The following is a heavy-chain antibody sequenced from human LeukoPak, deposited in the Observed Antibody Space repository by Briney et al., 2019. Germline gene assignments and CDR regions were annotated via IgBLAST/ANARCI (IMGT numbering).Heavy chain of an antibody. D-gene: IGHD5-12*01. Sequence: LGESLKISCKGSGYSFTSYWIGWVRQMPGKGLEWMGIIYPGNSDTRYSPSFQGQVTISVDKSIDTAYLQWSSLKASDSAMYYCARLTHGFSSGDYWGQGTLVPVSS. CDR3: ARLTHGFSSGDY. CDR2: IYPGNSDT. V-gene: IGHV5-51*01. CDR1: GYSFTSYW. J-gene: IGHJ4*02.